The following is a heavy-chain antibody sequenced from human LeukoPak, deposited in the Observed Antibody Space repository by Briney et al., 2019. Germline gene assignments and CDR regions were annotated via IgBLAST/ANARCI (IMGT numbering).Heavy chain of an antibody. J-gene: IGHJ4*02. V-gene: IGHV3-23*01. D-gene: IGHD2-8*01. CDR1: GFTFSTYA. CDR3: AKDRSDNKTWYAGSH. Sequence: GGSLRLSCAASGFTFSTYAMSWVRQAPGKGLEWVSGISGSGDSTYYADSVKGRFTISRDNSWNTLFLQMNSLRDEDTAVYYCAKDRSDNKTWYAGSHWGQGTLVTVSS. CDR2: ISGSGDST.